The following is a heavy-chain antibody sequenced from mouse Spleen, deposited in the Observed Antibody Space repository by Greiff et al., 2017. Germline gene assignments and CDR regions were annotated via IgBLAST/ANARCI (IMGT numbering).Heavy chain of an antibody. D-gene: IGHD2-14*01. CDR3: ARYTDYRYDGVSYYFDY. CDR2: IRNKANGYTT. J-gene: IGHJ2*01. CDR1: GFTFTDYY. Sequence: EVQLVESGGGLVQPGGSLSLSCAASGFTFTDYYMSWVRQPPGKALEWLGFIRNKANGYTTEYSASVKGRFTISRDNSQSILYLQMNALRAEDSATYYCARYTDYRYDGVSYYFDYWGQGTTLTVSS. V-gene: IGHV7-3*01.